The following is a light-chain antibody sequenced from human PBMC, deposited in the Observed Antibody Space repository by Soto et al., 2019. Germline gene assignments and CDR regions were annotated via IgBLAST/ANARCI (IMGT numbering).Light chain of an antibody. CDR3: QKYNSAPWT. CDR1: QGISNY. V-gene: IGKV1-27*01. CDR2: AAS. Sequence: DIQRTQSPSSLSASVGDRVTSTCRASQGISNYLAWYQQKTVKVPKLLIYAASTLQSGVPSRFSGSGSGTDFTLTISSLQPEDVATYYCQKYNSAPWTVGQGTKVEI. J-gene: IGKJ1*01.